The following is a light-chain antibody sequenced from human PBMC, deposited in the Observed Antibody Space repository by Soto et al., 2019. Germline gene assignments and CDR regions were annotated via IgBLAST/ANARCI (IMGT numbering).Light chain of an antibody. CDR2: RAS. V-gene: IGKV3-20*01. CDR3: HQHGGTPET. CDR1: RSVPNDY. J-gene: IGKJ1*01. Sequence: EIVMTQSPATLSVSPGERATLSCRASRSVPNDYVSWYQQKPGQPPRLLVFRASNRATGIPDRFSGSGSGTDFLLTISGLEPADSGTYLCHQHGGTPETFGLGTKVEIK.